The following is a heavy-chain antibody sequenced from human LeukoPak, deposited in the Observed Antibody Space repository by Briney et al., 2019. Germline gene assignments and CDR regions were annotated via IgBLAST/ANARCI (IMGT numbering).Heavy chain of an antibody. V-gene: IGHV3-23*01. Sequence: AGSLRLSCAASGFPFSRYAMSWVRQAPGKGLEWVSAISGSGGSTYYADSVKGRFTISRDNSKNTLYLQMNSLRAEDTAVYYCAKDLLIAVTTDFDYWGQGTLVTVSS. CDR2: ISGSGGST. CDR1: GFPFSRYA. CDR3: AKDLLIAVTTDFDY. J-gene: IGHJ4*02. D-gene: IGHD4-17*01.